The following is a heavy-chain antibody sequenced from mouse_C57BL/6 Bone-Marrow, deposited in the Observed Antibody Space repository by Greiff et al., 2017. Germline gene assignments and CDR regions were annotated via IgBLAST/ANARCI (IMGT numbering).Heavy chain of an antibody. V-gene: IGHV1-61*01. J-gene: IGHJ1*03. CDR2: IYTSDSET. CDR3: ARLGYYGSPWYFDG. D-gene: IGHD1-1*01. Sequence: QVQLQQPGAELVRPGSSVKLSCKASGYTFTSYWMDWVKQRPGQGLEWIGNIYTSDSETHYNQKLKDKATLTVDKYSSTAYMQLSSLTSADSAVYYCARLGYYGSPWYFDGWGTGTTVTVSS. CDR1: GYTFTSYW.